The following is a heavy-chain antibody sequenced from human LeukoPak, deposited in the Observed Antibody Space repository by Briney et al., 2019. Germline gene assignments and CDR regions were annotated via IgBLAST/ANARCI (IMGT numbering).Heavy chain of an antibody. D-gene: IGHD6-13*01. Sequence: ASVKVSCKASGYTFTSYGISWVRQAPGQGLEWMGWISAYNGNTNYAQKLQGRVTMTTDTSTSTAYMELRSLRSDDTAVYYCARAGYSSSWYQYYYYYYGMDVWGQGTTVTVSS. CDR2: ISAYNGNT. V-gene: IGHV1-18*01. CDR3: ARAGYSSSWYQYYYYYYGMDV. CDR1: GYTFTSYG. J-gene: IGHJ6*02.